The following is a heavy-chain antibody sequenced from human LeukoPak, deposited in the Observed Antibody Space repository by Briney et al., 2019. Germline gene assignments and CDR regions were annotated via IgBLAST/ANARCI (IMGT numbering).Heavy chain of an antibody. CDR2: IYLGDSDT. CDR3: ARPIVGATTGDAFDI. CDR1: GYSFTNYW. Sequence: GESLKISCKGSGYSFTNYWIGWVRQMPGKGLEWMGIIYLGDSDTRYSPSFQGQVTISADKSISTAYLQWSSLRASDSAMYYCARPIVGATTGDAFDIWGQGTMVTVSS. J-gene: IGHJ3*02. V-gene: IGHV5-51*01. D-gene: IGHD1-26*01.